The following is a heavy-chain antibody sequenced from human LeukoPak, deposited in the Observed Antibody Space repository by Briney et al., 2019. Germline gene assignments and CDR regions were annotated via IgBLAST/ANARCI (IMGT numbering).Heavy chain of an antibody. Sequence: ASVKVSCKASGGTFSSYAISWVRQSPGQGLEWMGGIIPIFGTANYAQKFQGRVTITADESTSTAYMELSSLRSEDTAVYYCARDVTLGRAFDIWGQGTMVTVSS. CDR3: ARDVTLGRAFDI. CDR2: IIPIFGTA. D-gene: IGHD1-14*01. CDR1: GGTFSSYA. V-gene: IGHV1-69*01. J-gene: IGHJ3*02.